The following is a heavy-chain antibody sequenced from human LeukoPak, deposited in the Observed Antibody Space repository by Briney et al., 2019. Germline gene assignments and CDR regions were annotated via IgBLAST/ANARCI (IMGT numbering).Heavy chain of an antibody. Sequence: PGGSLRLSCAASGFTFSSYGMHWVRQAPGKGLEWVAFIRYDGSNKYYADSVKGRFTISRDNSKNTPYLQMNSLRAEDTAVYYCAKVAGYLVDYWGQGTLVTVSS. CDR2: IRYDGSNK. CDR1: GFTFSSYG. CDR3: AKVAGYLVDY. V-gene: IGHV3-30*02. D-gene: IGHD6-13*01. J-gene: IGHJ4*02.